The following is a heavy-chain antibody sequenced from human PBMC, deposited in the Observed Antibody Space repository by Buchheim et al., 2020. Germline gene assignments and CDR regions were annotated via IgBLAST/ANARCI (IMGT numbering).Heavy chain of an antibody. CDR1: GFTFSSYG. CDR2: ISYDGSNT. Sequence: QVQLVESGGGVVQPGRSLRLSCAASGFTFSSYGMHWVRQAPGKGLEWVAVISYDGSNTYYADSVKGRFTISRDNSKNTLYLQMNSLRAEDTAVYYCAKDLATYYYGSGPDYWGQGTL. J-gene: IGHJ4*02. CDR3: AKDLATYYYGSGPDY. D-gene: IGHD3-10*01. V-gene: IGHV3-30*18.